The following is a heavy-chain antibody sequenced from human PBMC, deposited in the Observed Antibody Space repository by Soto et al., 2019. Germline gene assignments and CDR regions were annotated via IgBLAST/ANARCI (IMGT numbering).Heavy chain of an antibody. CDR2: ISAYNGNT. Sequence: QVQLVQSGAEVKKPGASVKVSCKASGYTFTSYGISWVRQAPGQGLECMGWISAYNGNTNYAQKLQGRVTMTSDTSTSTAYMELRSLRSDDTAVYYCAREREEYDYGDYYFDYWGQGTLVTVSS. CDR1: GYTFTSYG. D-gene: IGHD4-17*01. V-gene: IGHV1-18*01. J-gene: IGHJ4*02. CDR3: AREREEYDYGDYYFDY.